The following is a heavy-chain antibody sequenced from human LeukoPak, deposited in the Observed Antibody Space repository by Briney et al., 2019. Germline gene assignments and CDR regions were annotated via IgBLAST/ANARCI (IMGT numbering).Heavy chain of an antibody. J-gene: IGHJ6*02. CDR2: IYPGDSDT. CDR3: ARHPPRIAAAHHIYYGMDV. CDR1: GYSFTSYW. Sequence: GESLKISCKGSGYSFTSYWIGWVRQMPGKGLEWMGIIYPGDSDTRYSPSFQGQVTISADKSISTAYLQWSSLKASDTAMYYCARHPPRIAAAHHIYYGMDVWGQGTTVTVSS. V-gene: IGHV5-51*01. D-gene: IGHD6-13*01.